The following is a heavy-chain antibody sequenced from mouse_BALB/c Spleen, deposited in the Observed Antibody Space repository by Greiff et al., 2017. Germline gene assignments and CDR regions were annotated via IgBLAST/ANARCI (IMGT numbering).Heavy chain of an antibody. Sequence: SGAELARPGASVKLSCKASGYTFTSYWMQWVKQRPGQGLEWIGAIYPGDGDTRYTQKFKGKATLTADKSSSTAYMQLSSLASEDSAVYYCARSVRYYAMDYWGQGTSVTVSS. V-gene: IGHV1-87*01. CDR2: IYPGDGDT. D-gene: IGHD2-14*01. CDR3: ARSVRYYAMDY. J-gene: IGHJ4*01. CDR1: GYTFTSYW.